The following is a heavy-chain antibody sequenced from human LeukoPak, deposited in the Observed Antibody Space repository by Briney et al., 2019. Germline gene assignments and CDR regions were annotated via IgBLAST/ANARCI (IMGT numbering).Heavy chain of an antibody. V-gene: IGHV3-74*01. D-gene: IGHD3-22*01. CDR1: GFTFSSYS. CDR3: ARRINYYDSSGYYYVRYFDS. Sequence: GGSLRLSCAASGFTFSSYSMNWVRQAPGMGLVWVSRLPPDELGIIYADSVKGRFTVSRDNAKNTVYLQMNSLGAEDTAVYYCARRINYYDSSGYYYVRYFDSWGQGTLVAVSS. J-gene: IGHJ4*02. CDR2: LPPDELGI.